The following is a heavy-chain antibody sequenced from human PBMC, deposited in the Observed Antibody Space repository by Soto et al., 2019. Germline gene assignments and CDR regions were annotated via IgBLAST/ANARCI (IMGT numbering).Heavy chain of an antibody. V-gene: IGHV3-74*01. CDR1: GFTFSSYW. Sequence: EVQLVESGGGLVQPGGSLRLSCAASGFTFSSYWMHWVRQAPGKGLVWVSRINSDGSSTSYADSVKGRFTISRDNAKNTRYLQRNRLRAEDTAVYYCARPRPYCGGDCPDSWGQGTLVTVSS. J-gene: IGHJ4*02. D-gene: IGHD2-21*02. CDR3: ARPRPYCGGDCPDS. CDR2: INSDGSST.